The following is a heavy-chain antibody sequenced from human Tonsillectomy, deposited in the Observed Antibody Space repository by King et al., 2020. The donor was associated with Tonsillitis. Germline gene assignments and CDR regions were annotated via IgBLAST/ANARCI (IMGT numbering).Heavy chain of an antibody. CDR1: GFTFSNAW. CDR3: TTDPYDMLTDRYYGIDV. J-gene: IGHJ6*02. V-gene: IGHV3-15*01. CDR2: VKSKADGGTA. Sequence: VQLVESGGGLVKPGVSLRLSCAASGFTFSNAWMSWVRQAPGKGLDWVGRVKSKADGGTADYAAPVKGRFTISRDDSKNTLYLQMNSLKAEDTAVYYCTTDPYDMLTDRYYGIDVWGQGTTVTVSS. D-gene: IGHD3-9*01.